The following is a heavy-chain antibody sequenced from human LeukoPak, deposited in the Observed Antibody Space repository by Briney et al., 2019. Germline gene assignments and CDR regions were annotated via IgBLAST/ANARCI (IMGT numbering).Heavy chain of an antibody. J-gene: IGHJ4*02. Sequence: SETLSLTCTVSGGSISSYYWSWIRQPPGKGLEWIGYIYYSGTTNYNPSLKSRVTISVDTSKNQFSLKLSSVTAADTAVYYCARGRYCSGGSCHPNLFDYWGQGTLVTVSS. CDR2: IYYSGTT. D-gene: IGHD2-15*01. CDR1: GGSISSYY. V-gene: IGHV4-59*12. CDR3: ARGRYCSGGSCHPNLFDY.